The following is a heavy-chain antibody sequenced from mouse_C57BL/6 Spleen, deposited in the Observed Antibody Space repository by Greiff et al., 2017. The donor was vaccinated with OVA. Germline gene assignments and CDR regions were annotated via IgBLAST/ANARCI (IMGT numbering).Heavy chain of an antibody. CDR3: VRWVVDY. CDR1: GYTFTSYW. J-gene: IGHJ2*01. CDR2: IDPSDSYT. D-gene: IGHD1-1*01. Sequence: QVQLQQPGAELVRPGTSVKLSCKASGYTFTSYWMHWVKQRPGQGLEWIGVIDPSDSYTNYNQKFKGKATLTVDTSSSTAYMQLSSLTSEDSAVYYCVRWVVDYWGQGTTLTVSS. V-gene: IGHV1-59*01.